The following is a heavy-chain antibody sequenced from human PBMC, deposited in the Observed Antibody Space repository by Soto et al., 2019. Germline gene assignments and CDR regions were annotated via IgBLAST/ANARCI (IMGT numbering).Heavy chain of an antibody. CDR2: INPSGGST. CDR3: AGVPMAGDYKYFQH. Sequence: ASVKVSFKASGYTFTSYYMHWVRQATGQGLEWMGIINPSGGSTSYAQKFQGRVTMTRDTSTSTVYMELSSLRSEDTAVYYCAGVPMAGDYKYFQHWGQGTLVTVSS. CDR1: GYTFTSYY. J-gene: IGHJ1*01. V-gene: IGHV1-46*01. D-gene: IGHD4-17*01.